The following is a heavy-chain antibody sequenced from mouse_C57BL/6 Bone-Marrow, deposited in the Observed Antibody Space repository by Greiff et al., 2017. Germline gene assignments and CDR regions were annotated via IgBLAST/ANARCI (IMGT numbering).Heavy chain of an antibody. J-gene: IGHJ3*01. D-gene: IGHD4-1*01. Sequence: EVKLVESGGGLVQPGGSLKLSCAASGFTFSDYGMAWVRQAPRKGPEWVAFISNLAYSIYYADTVTGRFTISRENAKNTLYLEMSRLRSEDTAMYYCARVGTGAAWFAYWGQGTLVTVSA. CDR2: ISNLAYSI. CDR3: ARVGTGAAWFAY. CDR1: GFTFSDYG. V-gene: IGHV5-15*01.